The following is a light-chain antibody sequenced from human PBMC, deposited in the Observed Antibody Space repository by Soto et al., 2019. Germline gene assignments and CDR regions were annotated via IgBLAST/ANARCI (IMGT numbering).Light chain of an antibody. Sequence: QSALTQPPSASGSLGQSVTISCTRTKNDIGVYDFVSWYQHHPGKAPRLIIYEVVQRPSGVPDRFSGSKSGNTASLTVSGLQAADEADYFCKSYAGSNTYVFGSGTKV. CDR3: KSYAGSNTYV. J-gene: IGLJ1*01. CDR2: EVV. CDR1: KNDIGVYDF. V-gene: IGLV2-8*01.